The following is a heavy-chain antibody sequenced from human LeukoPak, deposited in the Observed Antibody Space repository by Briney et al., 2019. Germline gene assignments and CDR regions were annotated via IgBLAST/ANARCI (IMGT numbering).Heavy chain of an antibody. Sequence: GSLRLSCAASGVTLGSCAMSSVRQVPGKGLKWVSGISGNGGSTYYADSVKGRFTISRDNSKNTLYLQVNSLRAEDTAVYYCARDIVVVVASHFDYWGQGTLVTVSS. V-gene: IGHV3-23*01. CDR3: ARDIVVVVASHFDY. CDR1: GVTLGSCA. CDR2: ISGNGGST. D-gene: IGHD2-15*01. J-gene: IGHJ4*02.